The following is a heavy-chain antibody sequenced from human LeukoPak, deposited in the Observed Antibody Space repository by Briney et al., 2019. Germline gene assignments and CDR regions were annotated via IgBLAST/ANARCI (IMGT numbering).Heavy chain of an antibody. Sequence: PGGSLRLSCAASGFTFSSYEMNWVRQAPGKGLEWVSYISSSGATIYYADSLKGRFTISRDNAKNSLYLQMNSLRAEDTAVYYCARGLWGSSGYSVGHWGQGTLVTVSS. CDR3: ARGLWGSSGYSVGH. J-gene: IGHJ4*02. D-gene: IGHD3-22*01. CDR1: GFTFSSYE. V-gene: IGHV3-48*03. CDR2: ISSSGATI.